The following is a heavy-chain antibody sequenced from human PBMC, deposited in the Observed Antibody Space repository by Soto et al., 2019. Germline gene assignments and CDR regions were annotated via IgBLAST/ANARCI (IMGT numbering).Heavy chain of an antibody. Sequence: GWSLRLSCVGTGLNFDDFAMHWVRQAPGKGLEWVSGITWNSRVLAYADSVKGRFTISRDNARNSLYLQMDSLRDEDTALYYCAKGRYDFWSPYYFDSWGQGTLVTVSS. V-gene: IGHV3-9*01. CDR2: ITWNSRVL. D-gene: IGHD3-3*01. J-gene: IGHJ4*02. CDR1: GLNFDDFA. CDR3: AKGRYDFWSPYYFDS.